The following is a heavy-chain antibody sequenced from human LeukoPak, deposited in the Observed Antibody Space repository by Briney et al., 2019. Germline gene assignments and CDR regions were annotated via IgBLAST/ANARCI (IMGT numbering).Heavy chain of an antibody. CDR3: ARVYEGCSSTSCYDWFDP. CDR1: GGSISSSNW. D-gene: IGHD2-2*01. Sequence: PSETLSLTCDVSGGSISSSNWWSWVRQPPGKELEWIGEIYHSGSTNYNPSLKSRVTISVDKSKNQFSLKLSSVTAADTAVYYCARVYEGCSSTSCYDWFDPWGQGTLVTVSS. CDR2: IYHSGST. J-gene: IGHJ5*02. V-gene: IGHV4-4*02.